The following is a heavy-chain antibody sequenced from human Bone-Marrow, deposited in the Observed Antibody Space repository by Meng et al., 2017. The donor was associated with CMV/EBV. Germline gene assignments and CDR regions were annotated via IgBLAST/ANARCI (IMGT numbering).Heavy chain of an antibody. D-gene: IGHD3-16*01. CDR3: ARLGYLKEKTFGAKRGFDD. CDR2: IDHSGST. CDR1: GGSFSAYY. Sequence: SETLSLTCAVYGGSFSAYYWSWIRQPPGKGLEWIGEIDHSGSTNYHPSLKSRVTISIDTSRNQFFLKMTSLTATDTAIYYCARLGYLKEKTFGAKRGFDDWGPGPRVTCSS. J-gene: IGHJ4*02. V-gene: IGHV4-34*01.